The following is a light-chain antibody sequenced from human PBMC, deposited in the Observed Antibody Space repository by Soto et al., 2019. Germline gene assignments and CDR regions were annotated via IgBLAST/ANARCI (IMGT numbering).Light chain of an antibody. V-gene: IGLV1-40*01. CDR3: CSYAGSYTYV. CDR2: GNS. Sequence: QSVLTQPPSVSGAPGQRVTISCTGSSSNIGAGYDVHWYQQLPGTGPKLLISGNSNRPSGVPDRFSGSRSGTSASLAITGLQAEDEADYYCCSYAGSYTYVFGTGTKVTVL. CDR1: SSNIGAGYD. J-gene: IGLJ1*01.